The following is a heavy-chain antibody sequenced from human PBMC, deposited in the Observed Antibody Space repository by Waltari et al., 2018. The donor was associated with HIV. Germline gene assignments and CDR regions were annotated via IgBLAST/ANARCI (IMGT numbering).Heavy chain of an antibody. J-gene: IGHJ6*02. D-gene: IGHD3-16*01. CDR3: ARDPAPENMIVLSYYYGIDV. V-gene: IGHV1-18*01. CDR2: INTYNGDT. Sequence: QVQLVQSGPEVRKPGAYVKVSCNASGYTFASYGITWGRLAPGQGREWMGWINTYNGDTRYAREFQGRVNLTTETSTSTAYMELRRLRSDDTAIYFCARDPAPENMIVLSYYYGIDVWGQGTTVTVSS. CDR1: GYTFASYG.